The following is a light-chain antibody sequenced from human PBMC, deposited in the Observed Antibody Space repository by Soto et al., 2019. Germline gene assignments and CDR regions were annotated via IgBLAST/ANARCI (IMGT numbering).Light chain of an antibody. CDR1: NIGTRT. J-gene: IGLJ1*01. V-gene: IGLV3-21*02. CDR2: DDS. Sequence: SYELTQPPSESVAPGQTASITCGGKNIGTRTVHWYQQKPGQAPVLVVHDDSDRPSGIPERFSGFNSGNTATLTITRVEAGDEADYFCQVWDSSSDHYVFGTGTKLTVL. CDR3: QVWDSSSDHYV.